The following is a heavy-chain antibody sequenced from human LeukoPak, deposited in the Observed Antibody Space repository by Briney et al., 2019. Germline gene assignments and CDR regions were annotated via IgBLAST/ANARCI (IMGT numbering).Heavy chain of an antibody. J-gene: IGHJ5*02. D-gene: IGHD2-2*01. CDR1: GGTFSSYA. CDR2: IIPIFGTA. V-gene: IGHV1-69*13. CDR3: ARESRGVVVVPAAWFDP. Sequence: SVKVSCKASGGTFSSYAISWVRRAPGQGLEWMGGIIPIFGTANYAQKFQGRVTITADESTSTAYMELSSLRSEDTAVYYCARESRGVVVVPAAWFDPWGQGTLVTVSS.